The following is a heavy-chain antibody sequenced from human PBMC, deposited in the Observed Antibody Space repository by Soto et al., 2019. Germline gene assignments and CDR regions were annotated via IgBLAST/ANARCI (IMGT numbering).Heavy chain of an antibody. V-gene: IGHV3-9*01. CDR2: ISWNSGSI. Sequence: GGSLRLSCAASGFTFDDYAMHWVRQAPGKGLEWVSGISWNSGSIGYADSVKGRFTISRDNAKNSLYLQMNSLRAEDTALYYCAKLGSGSIALKRSYYYYMDVWGKGTTVTVSS. CDR3: AKLGSGSIALKRSYYYYMDV. D-gene: IGHD3-10*01. J-gene: IGHJ6*03. CDR1: GFTFDDYA.